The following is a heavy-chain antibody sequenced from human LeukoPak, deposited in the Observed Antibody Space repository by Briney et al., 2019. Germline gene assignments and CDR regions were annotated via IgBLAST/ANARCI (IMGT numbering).Heavy chain of an antibody. CDR2: IYSGGST. Sequence: PGGSLRLSCAASGFTVSSNFMNWVRQAPGKGLEWVSVIYSGGSTYYADSVKDRFTISRDNSKNTLYLQMNSLRAEDTAVYYCASLPRSSGYTRDYWGQGTLVTVSS. V-gene: IGHV3-66*01. J-gene: IGHJ4*02. CDR3: ASLPRSSGYTRDY. CDR1: GFTVSSNF. D-gene: IGHD3-22*01.